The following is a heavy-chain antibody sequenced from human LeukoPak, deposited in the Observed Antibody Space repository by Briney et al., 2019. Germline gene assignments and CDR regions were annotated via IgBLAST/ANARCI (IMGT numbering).Heavy chain of an antibody. V-gene: IGHV3-66*01. J-gene: IGHJ3*02. CDR1: GFTFRNAW. Sequence: GGSLRLSCAASGFTFRNAWMSWVRQAPGKGLEWVSVIYSGGSTYYADSVKGRFTISRDNSKNTLYLQMNSLRAEDTAVYYCARGVRRRPDAFDIWGQGTMVTVSS. CDR3: ARGVRRRPDAFDI. D-gene: IGHD6-25*01. CDR2: IYSGGST.